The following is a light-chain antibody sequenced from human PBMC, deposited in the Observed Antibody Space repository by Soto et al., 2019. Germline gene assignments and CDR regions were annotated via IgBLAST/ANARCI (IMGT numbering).Light chain of an antibody. CDR2: GAS. V-gene: IGKV3-15*01. Sequence: EIVMTQSPATLSVSPGERATLSCRASQSVSNNLAWYQQKPGQAPRLLIYGASTRATGIPVRFSGSGSGTEITLTISSLQSEDFAVYYCQQYNNWPRGTFGGGTKVEIK. J-gene: IGKJ4*01. CDR3: QQYNNWPRGT. CDR1: QSVSNN.